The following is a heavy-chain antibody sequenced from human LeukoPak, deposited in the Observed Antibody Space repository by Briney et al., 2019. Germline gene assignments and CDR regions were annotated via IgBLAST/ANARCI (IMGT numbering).Heavy chain of an antibody. V-gene: IGHV4-39*07. Sequence: KASETLSLTCTVSGGSISSSSYYWGWIRQPPGKGLEWIGSIYYSGSTYYNPSLRSRVTISVDTSKSQFSLKLSSVTAADTAVYYCASCKSSAASDAFDIWGQGTMVTVSS. CDR2: IYYSGST. J-gene: IGHJ3*02. CDR3: ASCKSSAASDAFDI. D-gene: IGHD6-25*01. CDR1: GGSISSSSYY.